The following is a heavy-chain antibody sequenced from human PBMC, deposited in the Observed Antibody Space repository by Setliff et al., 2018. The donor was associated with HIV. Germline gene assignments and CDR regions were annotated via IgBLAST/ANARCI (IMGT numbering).Heavy chain of an antibody. Sequence: PGGSLRLSCAASGFTFSNYWMDWVRQAPGKGLEWVATIKQDGSEIYYMDSVKGRFTIARDNARTSLFLEMRSLRDEDTAVYLCANLWELGAWGQGTLVTVSS. CDR3: ANLWELGA. D-gene: IGHD3-16*01. CDR2: IKQDGSEI. CDR1: GFTFSNYW. J-gene: IGHJ5*02. V-gene: IGHV3-7*03.